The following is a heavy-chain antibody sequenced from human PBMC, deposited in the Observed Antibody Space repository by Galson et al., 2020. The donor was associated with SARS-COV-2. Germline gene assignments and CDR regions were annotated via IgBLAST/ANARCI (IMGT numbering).Heavy chain of an antibody. J-gene: IGHJ2*01. CDR3: VRGFDL. Sequence: ASETLSLTCTVSGGSISSYYWSWIRQPPGKGLEWIGYIYYSGSTNYKPSLKSRVTISVDTSKNQFSLKLSSVTAADTAVYYCVRGFDLWGRGTLVTVSS. V-gene: IGHV4-59*01. CDR2: IYYSGST. CDR1: GGSISSYY.